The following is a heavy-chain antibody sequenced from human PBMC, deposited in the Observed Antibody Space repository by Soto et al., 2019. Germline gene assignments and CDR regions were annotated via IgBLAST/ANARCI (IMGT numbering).Heavy chain of an antibody. CDR1: GDALTGNY. J-gene: IGHJ4*02. CDR3: ARGEYFDY. Sequence: GASVKLSCKASGDALTGNYMHWVRQAPGQGLEWMGWINPNSGGTNYTQKFQGWVTMTRDTSISTAYMELSRLRSDDTAVYYCARGEYFDYWGQGALVTVSS. D-gene: IGHD3-16*01. V-gene: IGHV1-2*04. CDR2: INPNSGGT.